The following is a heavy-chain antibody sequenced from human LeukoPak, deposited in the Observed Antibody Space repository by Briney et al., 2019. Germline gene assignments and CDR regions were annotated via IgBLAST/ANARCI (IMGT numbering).Heavy chain of an antibody. V-gene: IGHV1-69*05. Sequence: SVKVSCKASGGTFSSYAISWVRQAPGQGLEWMGGIIPIFGTANYAQKFQGRVTITTDESTSTAYMELSSLRSEDTAVYYCVYDFWSGKKADFDYWGQGTLVTVSS. CDR3: VYDFWSGKKADFDY. D-gene: IGHD3-3*01. CDR2: IIPIFGTA. CDR1: GGTFSSYA. J-gene: IGHJ4*02.